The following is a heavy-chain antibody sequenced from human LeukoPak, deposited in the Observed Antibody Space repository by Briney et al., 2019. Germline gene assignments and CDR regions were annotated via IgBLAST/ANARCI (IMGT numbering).Heavy chain of an antibody. CDR2: ISYDGSNK. V-gene: IGHV3-30*03. Sequence: TGRSLRLSCAASGFTFSSYGMHWVRQAPGKGLEWVAVISYDGSNKGYADSVKGRFTISRDNGENSLYLQMNSLRDEDTAVYYCARDGGRDSTYWYYYWGQGTLVTVSS. CDR1: GFTFSSYG. D-gene: IGHD6-13*01. J-gene: IGHJ4*02. CDR3: ARDGGRDSTYWYYY.